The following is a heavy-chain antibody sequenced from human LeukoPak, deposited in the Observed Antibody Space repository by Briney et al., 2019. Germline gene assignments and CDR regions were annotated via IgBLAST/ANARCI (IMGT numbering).Heavy chain of an antibody. CDR2: IKKDGSEQ. V-gene: IGHV3-7*01. Sequence: PGGSLRLSCAASGFPFSTYNMNWFRQAPGKGLEWVATIKKDGSEQYYVDSMKGRLTISRDNAKNSVYLQIHNLRAEDTAVYYCARDLGWLQSDYWGQGTLVTVSS. J-gene: IGHJ4*02. CDR3: ARDLGWLQSDY. CDR1: GFPFSTYN. D-gene: IGHD5-24*01.